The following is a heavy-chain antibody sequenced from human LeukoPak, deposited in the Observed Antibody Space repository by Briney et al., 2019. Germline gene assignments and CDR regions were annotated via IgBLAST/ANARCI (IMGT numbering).Heavy chain of an antibody. CDR2: IYSGGST. V-gene: IGHV3-66*02. Sequence: GGSLRLSCAASGFTVSSNYMSWVRQAPGKGLEWVSVIYSGGSTYYADSVKGRFTISRDNSKNTLYLQMSSLRAEDTAVYYCANHYDFWSGYSNWFDPWGQGTLVTVSS. CDR1: GFTVSSNY. D-gene: IGHD3-3*01. CDR3: ANHYDFWSGYSNWFDP. J-gene: IGHJ5*02.